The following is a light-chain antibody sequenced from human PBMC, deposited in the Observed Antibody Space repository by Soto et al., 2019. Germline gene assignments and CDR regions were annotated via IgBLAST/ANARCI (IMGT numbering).Light chain of an antibody. CDR3: LQYNGYYRT. Sequence: DILMTPSPSTLSASVGDTVTITCRASQTISGGLAWYQQRPGKAPNLLIFDASTLESGVPSRFSGSGSGTTFTLTISSLQSDDFATYYCLQYNGYYRTFGQWTMGEIK. V-gene: IGKV1-5*01. J-gene: IGKJ1*01. CDR2: DAS. CDR1: QTISGG.